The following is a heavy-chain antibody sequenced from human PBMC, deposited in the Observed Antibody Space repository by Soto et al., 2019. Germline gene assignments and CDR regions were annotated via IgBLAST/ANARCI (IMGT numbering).Heavy chain of an antibody. CDR1: GYTFTSYG. CDR3: ARVSRSIAAPRDYYYYMDV. J-gene: IGHJ6*03. Sequence: ASVKVSCKASGYTFTSYGINWVRQATGQGLEWMGWMNPNSGNTGYAQKFQGRVTMTRNTSISTAYMELSSLRSEDTAVYYCARVSRSIAAPRDYYYYMDVWGKGTTVTVSS. V-gene: IGHV1-8*01. D-gene: IGHD6-6*01. CDR2: MNPNSGNT.